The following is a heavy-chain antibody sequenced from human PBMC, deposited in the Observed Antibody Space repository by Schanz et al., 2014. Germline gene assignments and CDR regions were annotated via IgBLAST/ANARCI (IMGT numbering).Heavy chain of an antibody. J-gene: IGHJ6*03. CDR2: ISNSGTTI. V-gene: IGHV3-11*01. CDR1: GFTFSDYY. Sequence: QVQLVESGGGLVKPGGSLRLSCAASGFTFSDYYMSWIRQAPGKGLEWVSYISNSGTTIYYADSVKGRFTISRDNAKNSLYLQMNSLRAEDTAVYSCARVDSGYDSHLYYYCYYMDVWGKGTTVAASS. D-gene: IGHD5-12*01. CDR3: ARVDSGYDSHLYYYCYYMDV.